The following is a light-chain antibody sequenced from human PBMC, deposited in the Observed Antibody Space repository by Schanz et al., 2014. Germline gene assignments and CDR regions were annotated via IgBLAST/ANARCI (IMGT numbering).Light chain of an antibody. CDR2: LGS. CDR3: MQALQTPYT. CDR1: QSLLHSNGYNY. V-gene: IGKV2-28*01. J-gene: IGKJ2*01. Sequence: DIVMTQSPLSLPVTPGEPASISCRSSQSLLHSNGYNYLDWYLQKPGQSPQLLIYLGSDRASGVPDRFSGSGSGTDFTLKINRVEAEDVGLYYCMQALQTPYTFGQGTKLEIK.